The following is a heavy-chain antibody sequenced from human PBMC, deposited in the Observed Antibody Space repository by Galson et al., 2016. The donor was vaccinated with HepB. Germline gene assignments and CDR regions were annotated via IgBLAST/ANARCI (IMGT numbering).Heavy chain of an antibody. J-gene: IGHJ4*02. CDR1: GFTFTTYW. CDR3: AKVGDPLFVNFDY. V-gene: IGHV3-30*18. D-gene: IGHD2-21*02. Sequence: SLRLSCAASGFTFTTYWMSWVRQAPGRGLEWVAFLSYDGTDKSYAASLKGRVTISRDNAKNTLFLQINRLRPDDTGVYYCAKVGDPLFVNFDYWCQGTLITVSS. CDR2: LSYDGTDK.